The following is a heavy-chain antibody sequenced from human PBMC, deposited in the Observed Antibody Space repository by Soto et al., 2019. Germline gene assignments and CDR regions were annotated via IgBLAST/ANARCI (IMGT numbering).Heavy chain of an antibody. D-gene: IGHD4-4*01. CDR3: ARDEGYSNYVYWFDP. CDR2: IIPILGMA. Sequence: ASVKVSCKASGGTFSSYTISWVRQAPGQGLEWMGRIIPILGMANYAQKFQGRVTITADKSTSTAYMELSSLRSEDTAVYYCARDEGYSNYVYWFDPWGQGTLVTVSS. V-gene: IGHV1-69*04. J-gene: IGHJ5*02. CDR1: GGTFSSYT.